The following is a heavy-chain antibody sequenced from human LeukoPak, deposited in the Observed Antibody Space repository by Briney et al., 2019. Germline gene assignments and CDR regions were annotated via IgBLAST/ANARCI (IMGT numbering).Heavy chain of an antibody. D-gene: IGHD2/OR15-2a*01. V-gene: IGHV4-59*08. CDR2: IYYSGTT. CDR3: AAHHPRNTVDF. J-gene: IGHJ4*02. Sequence: SETLSLTCTVSGGSISSYYWSWIRQPPGKGLEWIGYIYYSGTTNYNPSLKSRVTISVDASKNQFSLKLSSVTAADTAVYYCAAHHPRNTVDFWGQGTLVTVFS. CDR1: GGSISSYY.